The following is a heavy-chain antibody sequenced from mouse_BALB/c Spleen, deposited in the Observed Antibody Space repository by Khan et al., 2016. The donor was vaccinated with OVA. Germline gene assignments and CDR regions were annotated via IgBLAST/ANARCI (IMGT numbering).Heavy chain of an antibody. V-gene: IGHV1-4*01. CDR3: ARDGAYYRNDGWFAY. J-gene: IGHJ3*01. Sequence: VQLQQSGAELARPGASVKMSCKASGYTFTSYTMHWVKQRPGQGLEWIGYINPSSGYTNYNQKFKDKATLTADKSSRKAYMHLSCLQSKDYADYYCARDGAYYRNDGWFAYWGQGTLVTVSA. D-gene: IGHD2-14*01. CDR1: GYTFTSYT. CDR2: INPSSGYT.